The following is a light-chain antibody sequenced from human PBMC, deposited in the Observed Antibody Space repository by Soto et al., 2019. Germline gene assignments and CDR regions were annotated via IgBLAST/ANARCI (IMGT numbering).Light chain of an antibody. V-gene: IGKV3-11*01. CDR1: QSVSSY. CDR2: DAS. Sequence: EIVVTQSPGTLSLSPEERATLSCMASQSVSSYLAWYQQRPGQAPRLLIYDASNRATGIPARFSGSGSGTDFTLTISSLEPEDFAVYYCQQRSNWHPITFGQGTRLEI. J-gene: IGKJ5*01. CDR3: QQRSNWHPIT.